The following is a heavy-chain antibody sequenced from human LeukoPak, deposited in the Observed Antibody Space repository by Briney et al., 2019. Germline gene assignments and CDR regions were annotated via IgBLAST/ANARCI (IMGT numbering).Heavy chain of an antibody. J-gene: IGHJ4*02. V-gene: IGHV3-30-3*01. CDR3: ARDCSSATCYAAFDY. Sequence: GGSLRLSCVASGFTFTKYAMDWVRQAPGKGLEWVASISYDDTNKAYSDSVKGRFTVSRDKSNNTLYLQMNSLRAEDTGVYYCARDCSSATCYAAFDYWGQGRMVSV. CDR1: GFTFTKYA. CDR2: ISYDDTNK. D-gene: IGHD2-2*01.